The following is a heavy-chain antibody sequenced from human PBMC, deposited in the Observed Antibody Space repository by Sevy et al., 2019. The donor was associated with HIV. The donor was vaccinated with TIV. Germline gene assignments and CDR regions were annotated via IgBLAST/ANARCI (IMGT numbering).Heavy chain of an antibody. J-gene: IGHJ6*02. CDR3: ARESGGSYYYYYYGLDV. CDR2: ISSSSSTI. CDR1: GFTFSGYS. D-gene: IGHD2-15*01. Sequence: GGSLRLSCAASGFTFSGYSMNWVRQAPGKGLEWVSYISSSSSTIDYADSVKGRFTISRDNAKNSLYLQMNSLRDEETAVYYCARESGGSYYYYYYGLDVWGQGTTVTVSS. V-gene: IGHV3-48*02.